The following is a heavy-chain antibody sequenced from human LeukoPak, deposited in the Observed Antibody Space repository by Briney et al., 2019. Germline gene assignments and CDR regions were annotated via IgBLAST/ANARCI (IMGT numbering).Heavy chain of an antibody. CDR1: GFTFSSYG. CDR3: AKGGYSGYDSERSRGNFDY. V-gene: IGHV3-30*02. J-gene: IGHJ4*02. Sequence: GGSLRLSCAASGFTFSSYGMHWVRQAPGKGLEWVAFIRYDGSNKYYADSVKGRFTISRDNSKNTLYLQMNSLRAEDTAVYYCAKGGYSGYDSERSRGNFDYWGQGTLVTVSS. CDR2: IRYDGSNK. D-gene: IGHD5-12*01.